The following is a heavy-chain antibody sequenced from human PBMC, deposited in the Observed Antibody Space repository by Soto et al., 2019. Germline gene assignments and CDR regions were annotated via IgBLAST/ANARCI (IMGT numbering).Heavy chain of an antibody. V-gene: IGHV4-34*01. J-gene: IGHJ3*01. CDR3: AFFGSGGSCGTPHDVFDF. CDR2: INHSGST. CDR1: GGSFSGYY. Sequence: SETLSLTCAVYGGSFSGYYWSWIRQPPGKGLEWIGEINHSGSTNYNPSLKSRVTISVDTSKNQFSLKLSSVTAADTAVYYCAFFGSGGSCGTPHDVFDFWGQGKMVPVPS. D-gene: IGHD2-15*01.